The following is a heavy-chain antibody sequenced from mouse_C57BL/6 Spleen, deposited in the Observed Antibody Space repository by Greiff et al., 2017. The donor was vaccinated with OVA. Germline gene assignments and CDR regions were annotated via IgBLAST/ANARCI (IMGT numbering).Heavy chain of an antibody. J-gene: IGHJ2*01. Sequence: DVMLVESGGDLVKPGGSLKLSCAASGFTFSSYGMSWVRQTPDKRLEWVATISSGGSYTYYPDSVKGRFTISRDNAKNTLYLQMSSLKSEDTAMYYCARVYYGSIDYWGQGTTLTVSS. CDR2: ISSGGSYT. V-gene: IGHV5-6*02. D-gene: IGHD1-1*01. CDR3: ARVYYGSIDY. CDR1: GFTFSSYG.